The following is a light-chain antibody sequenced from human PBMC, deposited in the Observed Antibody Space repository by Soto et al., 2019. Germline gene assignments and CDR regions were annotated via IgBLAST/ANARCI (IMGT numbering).Light chain of an antibody. J-gene: IGLJ2*01. CDR2: DVN. CDR1: RSDIGAYNF. CDR3: TSWTTSTTMI. Sequence: QSVLTQPASVSGSPGQAITISCTGTRSDIGAYNFVSWYQQHPGKDPKLMLYDVNIRPSGVSNRFSGSKSGNTASLTISGLQAEDEADYYCTSWTTSTTMIFGGGTKRTVL. V-gene: IGLV2-14*03.